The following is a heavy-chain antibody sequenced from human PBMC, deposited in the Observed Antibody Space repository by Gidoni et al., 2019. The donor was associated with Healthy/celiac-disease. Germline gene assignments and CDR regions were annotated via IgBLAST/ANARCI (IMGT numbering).Heavy chain of an antibody. J-gene: IGHJ3*02. CDR1: GFTFSSDA. CDR2: MSGSGGST. D-gene: IGHD3-9*01. V-gene: IGHV3-23*04. Sequence: EVQLVESGGGLVQPGGSLRLSCAASGFTFSSDAMSWVRQAPGKGLGGVSAMSGSGGSTYYADSVKGRFTISRDNSKNTLYLQMNSLRAEDTAVYYCANLDALDWSLNAFDIWGQGTMVTVSS. CDR3: ANLDALDWSLNAFDI.